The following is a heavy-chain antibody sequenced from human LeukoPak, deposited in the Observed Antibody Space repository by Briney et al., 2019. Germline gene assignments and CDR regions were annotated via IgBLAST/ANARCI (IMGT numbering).Heavy chain of an antibody. V-gene: IGHV1-69*05. Sequence: SVKVSCKASGGTFSSYAISWVRQAPGQGLEWMGGIIPIFGTANYAQKFQGRVTITTDESTSTAYMELSSLRSEDTAVYYCVRAKISDYGFFDYWGQGTLVTVSS. CDR2: IIPIFGTA. CDR3: VRAKISDYGFFDY. CDR1: GGTFSSYA. J-gene: IGHJ4*02. D-gene: IGHD4-17*01.